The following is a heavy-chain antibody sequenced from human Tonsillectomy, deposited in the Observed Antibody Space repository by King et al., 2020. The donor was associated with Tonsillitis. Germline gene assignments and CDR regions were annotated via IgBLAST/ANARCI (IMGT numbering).Heavy chain of an antibody. CDR3: GRYEGGVFDP. V-gene: IGHV4-31*03. J-gene: IGHJ5*02. CDR1: GGSISGGAYY. D-gene: IGHD2-15*01. Sequence: QLQESVPGLVKPSQTLFLTCTVSGGSISGGAYYWNWIRKHPGKGLDWIGRIYKREHHYYSPSLKSRLTLSVDTSKNQFSLKLSSVTAADTAVYYCGRYEGGVFDPWGQGTLVTVSS. CDR2: IYKREHH.